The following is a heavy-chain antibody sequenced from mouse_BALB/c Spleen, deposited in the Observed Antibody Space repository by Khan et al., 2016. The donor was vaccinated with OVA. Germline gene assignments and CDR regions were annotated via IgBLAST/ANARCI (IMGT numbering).Heavy chain of an antibody. Sequence: QMQLEESGAELVRPGTSVKMSCKASGYTFTNYWIGWVKQRPGHGLEWIGDINPGGGYTNYNEKFKGKATLTADTSSSTAYMQLSSLTSEDSAVYYCARGGADRGTGDWFAYWGQGTRLTVSS. V-gene: IGHV1-63*02. J-gene: IGHJ2*03. CDR3: ARGGADRGTGDWFAY. CDR1: GYTFTNYW. D-gene: IGHD3-1*01. CDR2: INPGGGYT.